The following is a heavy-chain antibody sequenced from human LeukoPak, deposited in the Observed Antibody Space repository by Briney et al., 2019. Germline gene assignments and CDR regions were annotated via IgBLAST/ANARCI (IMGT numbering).Heavy chain of an antibody. V-gene: IGHV1-2*06. CDR3: ARDSDTNGGGS. CDR2: INPSSGGT. CDR1: GYTFTGYY. Sequence: ASVKVSCKASGYTFTGYYIHLVRQAPGQGLEWMGRINPSSGGTNFAQKFQGRVTMTRDTSISTAYVELTGLRSDDTAVYYCARDSDTNGGGSLGQGTLVTVSS. D-gene: IGHD2-8*01. J-gene: IGHJ5*02.